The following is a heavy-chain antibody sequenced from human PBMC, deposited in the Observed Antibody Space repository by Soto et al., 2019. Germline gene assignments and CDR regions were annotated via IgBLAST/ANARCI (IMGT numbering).Heavy chain of an antibody. CDR2: IIPILGIA. J-gene: IGHJ6*03. CDR3: ARGSHNWNSREFYFYYNLDV. V-gene: IGHV1-69*02. Sequence: SVKVSCKASGGTFSSYTISWLRQAPGQGLELMGRIIPILGIANYTQKFQGRVTITTGKSTSTAYMELSSLRVEDTAVYYCARGSHNWNSREFYFYYNLDVWGQGTTVTVSS. D-gene: IGHD1-20*01. CDR1: GGTFSSYT.